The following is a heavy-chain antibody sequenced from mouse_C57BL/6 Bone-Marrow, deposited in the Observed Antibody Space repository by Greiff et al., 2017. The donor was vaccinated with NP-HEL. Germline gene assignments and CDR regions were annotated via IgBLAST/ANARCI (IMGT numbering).Heavy chain of an antibody. CDR1: GFTFSSYA. D-gene: IGHD2-2*01. CDR2: ISDGGSYT. CDR3: ARDDGYDEDWYFDV. V-gene: IGHV5-4*01. J-gene: IGHJ1*03. Sequence: EVMLVESGGGLVKPGGSLKLSCAASGFTFSSYAMSWVRQTPEKRLEWVATISDGGSYTYYPDNVKGRFTISRDNAKNNLYLQMSHLKSEDTAMYYCARDDGYDEDWYFDVWGTGTTVTVSS.